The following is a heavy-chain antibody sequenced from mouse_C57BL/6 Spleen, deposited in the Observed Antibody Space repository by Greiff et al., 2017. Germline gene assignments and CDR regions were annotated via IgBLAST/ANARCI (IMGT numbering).Heavy chain of an antibody. CDR3: ARSRQLRPLFDY. Sequence: QVQLQQSGPELVKPGASVKISCKASGYAFSSSWMNWVKQRPGKGLEWIGRIYPGDGDTNYNGKFKGKATLTADKSSSTAYMQLSSLASEDSAVYFCARSRQLRPLFDYRGQGTTLTVSS. CDR2: IYPGDGDT. J-gene: IGHJ2*01. CDR1: GYAFSSSW. V-gene: IGHV1-82*01. D-gene: IGHD3-2*02.